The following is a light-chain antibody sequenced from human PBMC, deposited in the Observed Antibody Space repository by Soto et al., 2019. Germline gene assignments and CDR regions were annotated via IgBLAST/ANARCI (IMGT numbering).Light chain of an antibody. J-gene: IGKJ1*01. V-gene: IGKV3-15*01. CDR2: DAS. Sequence: IVMTQAPATLSVSPVERATLCCRASHGIGSTLAWYQQKPGQTPKLLLFDASTRATGVPARLSGGWSGTEFTLTTNSLQSADFPVYYCQQCDNWCPFAQGTXVEIK. CDR1: HGIGST. CDR3: QQCDNWCP.